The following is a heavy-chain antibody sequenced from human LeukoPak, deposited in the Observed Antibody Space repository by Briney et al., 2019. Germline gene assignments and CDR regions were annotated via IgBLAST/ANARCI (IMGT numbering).Heavy chain of an antibody. CDR1: SYSFNRYG. D-gene: IGHD2-2*01. Sequence: ASVKVSCKASSYSFNRYGISWVRQAPGQGLEWMGWISGYNGNTNYAQKFLGRVSMTADTSTSTAYMELRSLRSDDTAVYYCARGGEEYCSSTSCYRLHNWFDPWGQGTLVTVSS. CDR2: ISGYNGNT. V-gene: IGHV1-18*01. CDR3: ARGGEEYCSSTSCYRLHNWFDP. J-gene: IGHJ5*02.